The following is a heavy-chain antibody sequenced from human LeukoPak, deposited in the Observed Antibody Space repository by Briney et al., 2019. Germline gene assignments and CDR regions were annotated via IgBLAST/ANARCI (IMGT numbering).Heavy chain of an antibody. CDR2: FDPEDGET. CDR3: ARDLRNIVVVPAASDAFDI. Sequence: EASVKVSCKVSGYTLTELSMHWVRQAPGKGLEWMGGFDPEDGETIYAQKFQGRVTITADESTSTAYMELSSLRSEDTAVYYCARDLRNIVVVPAASDAFDIWGQGTMVTVSS. D-gene: IGHD2-2*01. CDR1: GYTLTELS. J-gene: IGHJ3*02. V-gene: IGHV1-24*01.